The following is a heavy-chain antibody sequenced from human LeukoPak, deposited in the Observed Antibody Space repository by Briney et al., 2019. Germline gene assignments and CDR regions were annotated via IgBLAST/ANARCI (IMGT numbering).Heavy chain of an antibody. CDR2: ISYDGSNK. CDR1: GSTFSSYG. CDR3: AKDRGYYYDSSGRYYFDY. D-gene: IGHD3-22*01. Sequence: PGGSLRLSCAASGSTFSSYGMHWVRQAPGKGLEWVAVISYDGSNKYYADSVKGRFTISRDNSKNTLYLQMNSLRAEDTAVYYCAKDRGYYYDSSGRYYFDYWGQGTLVTVSS. V-gene: IGHV3-30*18. J-gene: IGHJ4*02.